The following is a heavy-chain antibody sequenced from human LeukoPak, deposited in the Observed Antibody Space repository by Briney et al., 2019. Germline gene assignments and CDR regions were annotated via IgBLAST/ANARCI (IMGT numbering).Heavy chain of an antibody. V-gene: IGHV1-18*01. CDR2: ISAYSGNT. CDR1: GYTFSSYG. CDR3: ARDLHYGYFDY. D-gene: IGHD4-17*01. J-gene: IGHJ4*02. Sequence: ASVKVSCKTSGYTFSSYGINWVRQAPGQGLEWMGWISAYSGNTNYAQNFQGRVTMTTDTSTSTAYMEVRSLRSDDTAVYHCARDLHYGYFDYWGQGTLVTVSS.